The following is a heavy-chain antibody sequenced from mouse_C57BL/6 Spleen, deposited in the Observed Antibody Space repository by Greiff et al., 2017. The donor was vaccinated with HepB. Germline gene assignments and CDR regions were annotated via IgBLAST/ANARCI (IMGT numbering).Heavy chain of an antibody. CDR1: GFTFSSYG. Sequence: EVMLVESGGDLVKPGGSLKLSCAASGFTFSSYGMSWVRQTPDKRLEWVATISSGGSYTYYPDSVKGRFTISRDNAKNNLYLQMSSLKSEDTAMYYCARPYYGNFYYFDYWGQGTTLTVSS. V-gene: IGHV5-6*01. J-gene: IGHJ2*01. CDR3: ARPYYGNFYYFDY. D-gene: IGHD2-10*01. CDR2: ISSGGSYT.